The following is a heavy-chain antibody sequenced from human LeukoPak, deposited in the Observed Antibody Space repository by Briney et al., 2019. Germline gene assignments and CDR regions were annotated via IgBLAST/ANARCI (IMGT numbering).Heavy chain of an antibody. CDR3: ASGAAAHQIKYYFDY. D-gene: IGHD6-13*01. J-gene: IGHJ4*02. Sequence: GGSLRLSCAASGFTFSSYAMHWVRQAPGKGLEWVAVISYDGSNKYYADSVKGRFTISRDNSKNTLYLQMNSLRAEDTAVYYCASGAAAHQIKYYFDYWGQGTLVTVSS. V-gene: IGHV3-30-3*01. CDR1: GFTFSSYA. CDR2: ISYDGSNK.